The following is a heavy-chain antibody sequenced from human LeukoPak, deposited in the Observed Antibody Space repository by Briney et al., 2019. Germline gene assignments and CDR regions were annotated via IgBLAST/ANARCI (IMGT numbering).Heavy chain of an antibody. V-gene: IGHV3-30*18. CDR1: GFTFSSYG. D-gene: IGHD3-10*01. J-gene: IGHJ6*02. CDR2: ISYDGSNK. Sequence: GGSLRLSCAASGFTFSSYGMHWARQAPGKGLEWVAVISYDGSNKYYADSVKGRFTISRDNSKNTLYLQMNSLRAEDTAVYYCAKDWDYGSGSYPSGSGMDVWGQGTTVTVSS. CDR3: AKDWDYGSGSYPSGSGMDV.